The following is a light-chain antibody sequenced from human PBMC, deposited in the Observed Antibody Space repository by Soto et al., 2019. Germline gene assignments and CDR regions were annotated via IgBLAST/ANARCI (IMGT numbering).Light chain of an antibody. Sequence: QSALTQPRSVSGSPGQSVTISCNATSSDVGGYNYVSWYQQHPGKAPKLMIYDVSKRPSGVPDRFSGSKSGNTASLTISGLQAEDEADYYCCSYAGSYKGYVFGTGTKLTVL. CDR1: SSDVGGYNY. J-gene: IGLJ1*01. CDR2: DVS. V-gene: IGLV2-11*01. CDR3: CSYAGSYKGYV.